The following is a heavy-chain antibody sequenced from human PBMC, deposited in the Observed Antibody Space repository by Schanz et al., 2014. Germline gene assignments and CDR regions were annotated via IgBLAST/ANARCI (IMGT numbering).Heavy chain of an antibody. CDR2: ISYSGST. V-gene: IGHV4-31*03. Sequence: QVQLQESGPGLVKPSQTLSLTCTVSGASISSGGYYWDWIRLLPGKGLEWIGYISYSGSTSFNPSLKSRLTMSVDTSKNQFSLRQSSVTAADTAVYYCARHGGIPYYPMDVWGQGTTVTVSS. CDR1: GASISSGGYY. D-gene: IGHD3-16*01. CDR3: ARHGGIPYYPMDV. J-gene: IGHJ6*02.